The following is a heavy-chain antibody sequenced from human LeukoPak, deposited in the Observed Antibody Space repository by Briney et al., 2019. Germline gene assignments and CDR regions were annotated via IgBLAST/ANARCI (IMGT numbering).Heavy chain of an antibody. CDR2: IIPIFGTA. J-gene: IGHJ4*02. V-gene: IGHV1-69*13. D-gene: IGHD6-6*01. Sequence: ASVKVSCKASGYTFTSYYIHWVRQAPGQGLEWMGGIIPIFGTANYAQKFQGRVTITADESTSTAYMELSSLRSEDTAVYYCARGGKQLVQPRYFDYWGQGTLVTVSS. CDR1: GYTFTSYY. CDR3: ARGGKQLVQPRYFDY.